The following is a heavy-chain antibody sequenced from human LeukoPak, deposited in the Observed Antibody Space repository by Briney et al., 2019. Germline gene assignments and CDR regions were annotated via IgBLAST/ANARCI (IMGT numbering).Heavy chain of an antibody. J-gene: IGHJ4*02. CDR1: GGSISSSSYY. V-gene: IGHV4-39*01. CDR3: ARRQSTAAASLGPVDY. Sequence: TSETLSLTCTVSGGSISSSSYYWGWIRQPPGKGLEWIGSIYYSGSTYYNPSLKRRATISVDTSKNQFSLKLSSVTAADTAVYYCARRQSTAAASLGPVDYWGQGTLVTVSS. D-gene: IGHD3/OR15-3a*01. CDR2: IYYSGST.